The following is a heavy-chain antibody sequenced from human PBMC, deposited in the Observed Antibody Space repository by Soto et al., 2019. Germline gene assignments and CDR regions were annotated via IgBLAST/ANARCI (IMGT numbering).Heavy chain of an antibody. Sequence: PGASPKISCKGSGYSFTSYWIGWVRQMPGKGMEWKGIIYPGDSDTRYSPSVQGQVTISAAKSLSTAYLQWSSLKASDTALYYCARLRGMGPQGYYYGMDVCGQGTTVTVSS. D-gene: IGHD3-16*01. CDR1: GYSFTSYW. CDR3: ARLRGMGPQGYYYGMDV. V-gene: IGHV5-51*01. CDR2: IYPGDSDT. J-gene: IGHJ6*02.